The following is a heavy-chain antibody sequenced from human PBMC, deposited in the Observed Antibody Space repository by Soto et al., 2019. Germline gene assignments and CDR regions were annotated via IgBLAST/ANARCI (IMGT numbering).Heavy chain of an antibody. Sequence: GGSLRLSCAASGFTFSSYEMNWVRQAPGKGLEWVSYISSSGSTIYYADSVKGRFTISRDNAKNSLYLQMNSLRAEDTAVYYCARATTSIVGATLFDYWGQGTLVTVYS. CDR2: ISSSGSTI. J-gene: IGHJ4*02. CDR1: GFTFSSYE. D-gene: IGHD1-26*01. CDR3: ARATTSIVGATLFDY. V-gene: IGHV3-48*03.